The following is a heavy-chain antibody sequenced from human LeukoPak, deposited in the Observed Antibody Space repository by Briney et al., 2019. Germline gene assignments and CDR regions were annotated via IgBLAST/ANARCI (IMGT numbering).Heavy chain of an antibody. Sequence: GVSLRLSCAPSVFTFSSYEMKWVRQAPGKGREGVSYISSSGSTIYYADCVKGLFTIYRDNAKHSLYLQINSQRTEDPAVDYCASLGSSGYYFADAFDIWREGTMVTVSS. D-gene: IGHD3-22*01. J-gene: IGHJ3*02. V-gene: IGHV3-48*03. CDR2: ISSSGSTI. CDR1: VFTFSSYE. CDR3: ASLGSSGYYFADAFDI.